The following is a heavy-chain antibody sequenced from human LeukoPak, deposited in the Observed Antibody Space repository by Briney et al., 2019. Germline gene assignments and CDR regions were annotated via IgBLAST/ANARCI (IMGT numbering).Heavy chain of an antibody. V-gene: IGHV4-4*07. CDR1: GGSISSYY. Sequence: SETLSLTCAVSGGSISSYYWSWIRQPAGKGLEWIGRIYSTGRTNYNPSLKSRLTMSVDTSKNQFSLKLSSVTAADTAVYYCARVGTYYYDSSSYYSWFDPWGQGTLVTVSS. D-gene: IGHD3-22*01. CDR2: IYSTGRT. J-gene: IGHJ5*02. CDR3: ARVGTYYYDSSSYYSWFDP.